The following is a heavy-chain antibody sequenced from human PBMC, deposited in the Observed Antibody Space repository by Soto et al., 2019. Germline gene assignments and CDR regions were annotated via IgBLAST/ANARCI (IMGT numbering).Heavy chain of an antibody. CDR2: IYHSGST. J-gene: IGHJ4*02. D-gene: IGHD3-9*01. Sequence: QLQLQESGSGLVKPSQTLSLTCAVSGGSISSGGYSWSWIRQPPGKGLEWIGYIYHSGSTYYNPSLKSRVTISVDRSKNQFSLKLSSVTAADTAVYYCARAGYFDWLFGGAPRPNLAFDYWGQGTLVTVSS. V-gene: IGHV4-30-2*01. CDR3: ARAGYFDWLFGGAPRPNLAFDY. CDR1: GGSISSGGYS.